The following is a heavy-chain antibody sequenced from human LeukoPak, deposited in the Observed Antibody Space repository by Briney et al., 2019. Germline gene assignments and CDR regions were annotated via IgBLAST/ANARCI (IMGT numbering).Heavy chain of an antibody. D-gene: IGHD6-13*01. CDR3: ARDRGSSWSGAFDI. CDR1: GYTFANYG. CDR2: INTNNGNT. J-gene: IGHJ3*02. V-gene: IGHV1-18*01. Sequence: ASVKVSCKTSGYTFANYGISWVRQAPGQGLEWMGWINTNNGNTNYAQILQGRVTMTTDASTSTAYMELRSLRSDDTAVYYCARDRGSSWSGAFDIWGQGTMVTVSS.